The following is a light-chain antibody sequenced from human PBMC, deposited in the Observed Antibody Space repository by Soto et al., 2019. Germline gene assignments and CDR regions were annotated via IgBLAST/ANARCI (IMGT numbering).Light chain of an antibody. CDR1: QSLLFISNQKNY. CDR2: WAS. V-gene: IGKV4-1*01. J-gene: IGKJ5*01. CDR3: QQYYDPPVT. Sequence: DIVMTQSPDSLAVSLGERATINCKSSQSLLFISNQKNYLAWYQQKPGQPPKLLIYWASTRESGVPDRFIGSGSGTDFTLNISSLQAEDVAVYYCQQYYDPPVTFGQGTRLEIK.